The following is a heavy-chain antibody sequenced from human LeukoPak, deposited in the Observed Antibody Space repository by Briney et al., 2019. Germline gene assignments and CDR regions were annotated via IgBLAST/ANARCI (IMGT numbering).Heavy chain of an antibody. CDR3: ARDQYSGRFDY. J-gene: IGHJ4*02. Sequence: SETLSLTCAASNGSFLGHYWSWIRQPAGKGLEWIGRIYTSGSTNYNPSLKSRVTISVDTSKNQFSLKLSSVTAADTAVYYCARDQYSGRFDYWGQGTLVTVSS. D-gene: IGHD1-26*01. CDR2: IYTSGST. V-gene: IGHV4-4*07. CDR1: NGSFLGHY.